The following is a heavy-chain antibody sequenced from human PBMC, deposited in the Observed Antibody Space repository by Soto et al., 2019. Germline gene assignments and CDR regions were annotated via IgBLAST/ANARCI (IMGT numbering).Heavy chain of an antibody. CDR2: IYHSRST. Sequence: SETLSLTCTVSGASIDTHYWSWIRQSPGKGLEWIGDIYHSRSTNYNPSLKSRVTISVDTSRNQFSLKLKFVTAADTAIYYCAKSMTIFGVDPFDPWGQGTLVTVSS. D-gene: IGHD3-3*01. V-gene: IGHV4-59*11. CDR1: GASIDTHY. J-gene: IGHJ5*02. CDR3: AKSMTIFGVDPFDP.